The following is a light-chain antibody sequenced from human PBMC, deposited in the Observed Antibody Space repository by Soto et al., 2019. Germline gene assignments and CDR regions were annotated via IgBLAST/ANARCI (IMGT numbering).Light chain of an antibody. CDR3: QLYGSSPPRT. Sequence: EIVLTQSPGTLSLSPGERATLSCRASQSVSSTYLGWYQQKPGQAPRLLIYGASSRATVIPDRFSGSGSGTDFTLTIARLEPEDFAVYYCQLYGSSPPRTCGQGTKVEIK. V-gene: IGKV3-20*01. CDR1: QSVSSTY. CDR2: GAS. J-gene: IGKJ1*01.